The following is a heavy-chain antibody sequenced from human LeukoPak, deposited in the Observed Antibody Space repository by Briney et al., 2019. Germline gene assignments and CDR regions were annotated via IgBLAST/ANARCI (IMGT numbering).Heavy chain of an antibody. CDR2: IYPGGGVI. CDR3: ATSAHIEVGTAPPPDY. Sequence: GESLRLSCAASGLTLSDCYMSWIRQAPGKGLECVAYIYPGGGVIYYADSVKGRFTISRDNSKNTLYLQMSGLRAEDTAVYYCATSAHIEVGTAPPPDYWGQGTLVTVTS. J-gene: IGHJ4*02. CDR1: GLTLSDCY. D-gene: IGHD2-21*02. V-gene: IGHV3-11*04.